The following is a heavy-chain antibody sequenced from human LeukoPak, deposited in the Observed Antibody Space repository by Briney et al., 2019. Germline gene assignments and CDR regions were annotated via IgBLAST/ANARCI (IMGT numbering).Heavy chain of an antibody. CDR1: GGSISSGDYY. D-gene: IGHD3-9*01. V-gene: IGHV4-30-4*08. Sequence: SQTLSLTCTVSGGSISSGDYYWSWIRQPPGKGLEWIGYIYYSGSTYYNPSLKSRVTISVDTSKNQFSLKLSSVTAADTAVYYCARAGNYDILTGYSLFAFDIWGQGTMATVSS. CDR2: IYYSGST. J-gene: IGHJ3*02. CDR3: ARAGNYDILTGYSLFAFDI.